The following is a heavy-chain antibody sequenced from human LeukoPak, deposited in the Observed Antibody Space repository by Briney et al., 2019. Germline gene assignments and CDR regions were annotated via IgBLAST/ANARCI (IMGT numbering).Heavy chain of an antibody. V-gene: IGHV1-69*05. D-gene: IGHD3-22*01. Sequence: SVKVSCKASGGTFSSYAISWVRQAPGQGLEGMGRIIPIFGTANYAQKFQGRVTITTDESTSTAYMELSSLRSDDTAVYYCARRTPISYDSSGYGDAFDIWGQGTMVTVSS. CDR3: ARRTPISYDSSGYGDAFDI. CDR1: GGTFSSYA. CDR2: IIPIFGTA. J-gene: IGHJ3*02.